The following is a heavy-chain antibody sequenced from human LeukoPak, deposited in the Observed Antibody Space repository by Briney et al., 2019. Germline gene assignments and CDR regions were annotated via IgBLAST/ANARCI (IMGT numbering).Heavy chain of an antibody. Sequence: GASVKVSCKASGGTFSSYAISWVRQAPGQGLEWMGRIIPILGIANYAQKFQGRVTITADKSTSTAYMELSSLRSEDTAVYYCARDLHCTNGVCYWSSRIWFDPWGQGTLVTVSS. J-gene: IGHJ5*02. D-gene: IGHD2-8*01. CDR2: IIPILGIA. CDR1: GGTFSSYA. V-gene: IGHV1-69*04. CDR3: ARDLHCTNGVCYWSSRIWFDP.